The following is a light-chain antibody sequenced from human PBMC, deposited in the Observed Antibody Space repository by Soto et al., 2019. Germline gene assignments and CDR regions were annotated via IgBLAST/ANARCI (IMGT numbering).Light chain of an antibody. CDR3: QHRSTWPFFT. CDR2: DTS. V-gene: IGKV3-11*01. Sequence: EIVLTQSPVTLSLSPGESATLSCRASQSVSSHLAWYQQKPGQAPRLLISDTSDRAADIPARFTGSGSGTDFTLTISSLEPEDFAVYYCQHRSTWPFFTFGPGTKVDIK. CDR1: QSVSSH. J-gene: IGKJ3*01.